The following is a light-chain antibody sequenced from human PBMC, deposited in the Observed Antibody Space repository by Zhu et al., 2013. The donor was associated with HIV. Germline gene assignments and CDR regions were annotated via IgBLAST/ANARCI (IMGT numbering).Light chain of an antibody. J-gene: IGKJ2*03. CDR3: QQYDTLPYS. CDR1: QSISSY. V-gene: IGKV1-39*01. Sequence: DIQMTQSPSSLSASVGDRVTITCRASQSISSYLNWYQQKPGKAPKLLIYASSSLQSGVPSRFSGSGSGTDFTLTISSLQPEDVATYYCQQYDTLPYSFGQGTKLEIK. CDR2: ASS.